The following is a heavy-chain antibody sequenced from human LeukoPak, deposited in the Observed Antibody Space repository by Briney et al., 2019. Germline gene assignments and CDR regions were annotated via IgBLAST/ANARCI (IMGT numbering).Heavy chain of an antibody. CDR1: GGSISSYY. CDR3: ARGINXXXAAAXKEYXYYGMDV. Sequence: PSETLSLTCTVSGGSISSYYWSWIRQPPGKGLEWIGYIYYSGSTNYNPSLKSRVTISVDTSKNQFSLKLSSVTAADTAVYYCARGINXXXAAAXKEYXYYGMDVWGQGTTVTVSS. CDR2: IYYSGST. J-gene: IGHJ6*02. D-gene: IGHD6-13*01. V-gene: IGHV4-59*01.